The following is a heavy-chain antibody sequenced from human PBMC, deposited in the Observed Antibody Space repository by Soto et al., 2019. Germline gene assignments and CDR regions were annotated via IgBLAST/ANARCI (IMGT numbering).Heavy chain of an antibody. D-gene: IGHD6-19*01. J-gene: IGHJ5*02. V-gene: IGHV1-18*04. CDR1: GYTFTSYA. CDR2: ISTYNGNT. CDR3: ARVVGGIPVAGSWNWFDP. Sequence: GASVKVSCKASGYTFTSYALSWVRHAPGQGLELMGWISTYNGNTNYAQNLQGRVTMTTDISTNTAYMELRSLRSDDTAVYYCARVVGGIPVAGSWNWFDPWGQGTLVTVYS.